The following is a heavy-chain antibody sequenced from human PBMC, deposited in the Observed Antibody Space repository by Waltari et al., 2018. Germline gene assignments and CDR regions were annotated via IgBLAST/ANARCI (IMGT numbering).Heavy chain of an antibody. CDR2: LDPEDGET. D-gene: IGHD1-26*01. J-gene: IGHJ3*02. CDR3: ARLPLGARDRFAFDI. CDR1: GYTLTELS. Sequence: QVQLVQSGAEVKKPGASVKVSCKVSGYTLTELSMHWVRQAPGKGLEWMGGLDPEDGETIYAQKFQGRVTITRDTSASTAYMELSSLRSEDTAVYYCARLPLGARDRFAFDIWGQGTMVTVSS. V-gene: IGHV1-24*01.